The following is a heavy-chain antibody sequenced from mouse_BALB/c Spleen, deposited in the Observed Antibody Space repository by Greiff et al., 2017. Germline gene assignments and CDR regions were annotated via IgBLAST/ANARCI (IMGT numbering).Heavy chain of an antibody. CDR3: ARFGYDEEGLDY. Sequence: EVQLVESGPGLVKPSQSLSLTCTVTGYSITSDYVWNWIRQFPGNKLEWMGYISYSGSTSYNPSLKSRISITRDTSKNQFFLQLNSVTTEDTATYYCARFGYDEEGLDYWGQGTTLTVSS. CDR1: GYSITSDYV. J-gene: IGHJ2*01. D-gene: IGHD2-2*01. CDR2: ISYSGST. V-gene: IGHV3-2*02.